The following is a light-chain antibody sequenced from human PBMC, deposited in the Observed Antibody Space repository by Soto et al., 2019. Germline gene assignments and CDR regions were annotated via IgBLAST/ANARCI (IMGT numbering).Light chain of an antibody. Sequence: EVVVTLSTATLSFSPGERATRACRASQSVSSYLAWYQQKPGQAPRLLIYDASNRATGIPARFSGSGSGTEFTLTISSLEPEDFAVYYCQEYDNSPITFGQGTRLEIK. CDR2: DAS. CDR1: QSVSSY. V-gene: IGKV3-11*01. J-gene: IGKJ5*01. CDR3: QEYDNSPIT.